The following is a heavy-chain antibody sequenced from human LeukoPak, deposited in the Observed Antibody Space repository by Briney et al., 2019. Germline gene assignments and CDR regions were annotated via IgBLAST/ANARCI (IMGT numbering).Heavy chain of an antibody. CDR3: AREGLGSYYSGWFDP. D-gene: IGHD3-10*01. CDR1: GYTFTSYG. Sequence: GASVKVSCKASGYTFTSYGISWVRQAPGQGLEWMGWISAYNGNTNYAQKLQGRVTMTTDTSTSTAYMELRSLRSDDTAVYYCAREGLGSYYSGWFDPWGQGTLVTVSS. CDR2: ISAYNGNT. J-gene: IGHJ5*02. V-gene: IGHV1-18*01.